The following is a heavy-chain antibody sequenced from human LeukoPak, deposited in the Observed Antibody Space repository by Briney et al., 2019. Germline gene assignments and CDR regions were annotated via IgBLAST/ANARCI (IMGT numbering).Heavy chain of an antibody. CDR2: MFYSGSI. Sequence: SETLSLTCTVSGGSISSRSHCWGWIRQPPGKGLEWIGTMFYSGSIYYNPSLKSRVAISVDTSENQFSLELNSVTAADTAVYYCAVAGVRYYDSSGLHAFDFWGRGTMVTVSS. CDR1: GGSISSRSHC. J-gene: IGHJ3*01. V-gene: IGHV4-39*01. D-gene: IGHD3-22*01. CDR3: AVAGVRYYDSSGLHAFDF.